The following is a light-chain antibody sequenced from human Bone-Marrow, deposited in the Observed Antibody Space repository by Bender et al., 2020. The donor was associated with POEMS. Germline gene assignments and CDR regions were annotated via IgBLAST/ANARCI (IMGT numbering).Light chain of an antibody. J-gene: IGLJ2*01. CDR3: QSYDSSLSGSV. CDR1: ELGDKY. CDR2: EDD. Sequence: SYELTQPPSVSVSPGQAATITCSGHELGDKYACWYQQKPGQSPLLVIYEDDKRPSGIPERFSGSKSGTSASLAISGLRSEDEADYYCQSYDSSLSGSVFGGGTKLTVL. V-gene: IGLV3-1*01.